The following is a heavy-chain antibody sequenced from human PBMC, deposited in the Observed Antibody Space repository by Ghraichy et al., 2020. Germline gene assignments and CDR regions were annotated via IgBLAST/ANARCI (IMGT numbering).Heavy chain of an antibody. Sequence: SETLSLTCAVYGGSFSGYYWSWIRQPPGKGLEWIGEINHSGSTNYNPSLKSRVTISVDTSKNQFSLKLSSVTAADTAVYYCARGLKRYCSSTSCYKFYYYYGMDVWGQGTTVTVSS. CDR2: INHSGST. CDR1: GGSFSGYY. J-gene: IGHJ6*02. D-gene: IGHD2-2*02. V-gene: IGHV4-34*01. CDR3: ARGLKRYCSSTSCYKFYYYYGMDV.